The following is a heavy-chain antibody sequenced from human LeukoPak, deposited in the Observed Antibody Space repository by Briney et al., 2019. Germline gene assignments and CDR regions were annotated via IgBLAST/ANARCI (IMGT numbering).Heavy chain of an antibody. J-gene: IGHJ4*02. D-gene: IGHD3-10*01. V-gene: IGHV4-34*01. CDR1: GGSFSGYY. Sequence: PPETLSLTCAVYGGSFSGYYWSCIRQPPGKGLEWIGEINHSGSTNYNPSLKSRVTISVDTSKNQFSLKLSSVTAADTAVYYCARDAYYYGSGSLYWGQGTLVTVSS. CDR3: ARDAYYYGSGSLY. CDR2: INHSGST.